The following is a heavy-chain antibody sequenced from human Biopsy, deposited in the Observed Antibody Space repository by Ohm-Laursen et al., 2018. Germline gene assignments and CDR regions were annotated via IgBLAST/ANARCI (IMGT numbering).Heavy chain of an antibody. CDR3: AKHGSGWTGDDALHI. Sequence: PSGTLSLTCSVSGGSISASSWSWIRQAQGRGLDWVGYISYSGSTSNNPSLKSRITMSVDTSKTQISLKMTSVTAADTAVYYCAKHGSGWTGDDALHIWGQGTMVTVSS. D-gene: IGHD6-19*01. CDR2: ISYSGST. J-gene: IGHJ3*02. V-gene: IGHV4-59*08. CDR1: GGSISASS.